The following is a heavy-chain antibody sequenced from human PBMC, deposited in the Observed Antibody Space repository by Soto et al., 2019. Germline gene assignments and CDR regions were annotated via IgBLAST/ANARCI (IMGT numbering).Heavy chain of an antibody. Sequence: SGPTLVNPTQPLTLTCTFSGFSRSISGVGVGWIRQPPGKALEWLALILWNDDQRYSPSLKSRLTITKDTSRDQVVLTMTDMAPVDTATYYCARAAGSASFYFCARSFVPFDYWGQGSVVTVSS. D-gene: IGHD3-10*01. V-gene: IGHV2-5*01. J-gene: IGHJ4*02. CDR3: ARAAGSASFYFCARSFVPFDY. CDR2: ILWNDDQ. CDR1: GFSRSISGVG.